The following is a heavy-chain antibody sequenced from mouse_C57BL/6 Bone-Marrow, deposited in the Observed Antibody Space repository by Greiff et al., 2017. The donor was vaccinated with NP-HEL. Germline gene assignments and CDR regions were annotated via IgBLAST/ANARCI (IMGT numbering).Heavy chain of an antibody. J-gene: IGHJ2*01. CDR2: IDPSDSYT. CDR3: AIYYDYDPLFDY. V-gene: IGHV1-50*01. CDR1: GYTFTSYW. D-gene: IGHD2-4*01. Sequence: QVQLQQPGAELVKPGASVKLSCKASGYTFTSYWMQWVKQRPGQGLEWIGEIDPSDSYTNYNQKFKGKATLTVDTSSSTAYMQLSSLTSEDSAVYYGAIYYDYDPLFDYWGQGTTLTVSS.